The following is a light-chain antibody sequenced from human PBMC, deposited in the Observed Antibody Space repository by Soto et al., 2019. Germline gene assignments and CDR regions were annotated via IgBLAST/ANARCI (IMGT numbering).Light chain of an antibody. Sequence: EIVVTQSPGTLSLSPGDRATLSCRASHSISSSYLAWYQQKPGQAPRLLIYAASSRATGIPDRFSGSESGTDFTLTISRLEPEDFAVYYCHQYGNARWAFGQGTKVDIK. CDR1: HSISSSY. J-gene: IGKJ1*01. CDR3: HQYGNARWA. CDR2: AAS. V-gene: IGKV3-20*01.